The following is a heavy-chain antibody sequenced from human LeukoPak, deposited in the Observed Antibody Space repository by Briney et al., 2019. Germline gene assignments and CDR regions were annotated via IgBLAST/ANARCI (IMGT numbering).Heavy chain of an antibody. V-gene: IGHV4-34*01. CDR2: INHSGST. D-gene: IGHD2-8*01. J-gene: IGHJ4*02. CDR1: GGSFSGYY. CDR3: ARLGYCSNGVCYAPGY. Sequence: SETLSLTCAVYGGSFSGYYWSWIRQSPGKGLEWIGGINHSGSTNYNPSLKSRVTISVDTSKNQFSLKLNSVTAADTAVYYCARLGYCSNGVCYAPGYWGQGTLVTVSS.